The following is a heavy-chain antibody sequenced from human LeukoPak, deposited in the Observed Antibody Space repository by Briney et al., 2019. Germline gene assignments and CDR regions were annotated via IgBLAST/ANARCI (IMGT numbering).Heavy chain of an antibody. Sequence: GGSLRPSCAASGITFRSYAMSWVRQAPGKGLEWVSAVSGSGDNTYYADSVKGRFIISRDNSKNTLHLQMNSLRAEDTAVYYCAKDLTGTTCFDYWGQGTLVTVSS. J-gene: IGHJ4*02. D-gene: IGHD1-1*01. CDR2: VSGSGDNT. CDR1: GITFRSYA. V-gene: IGHV3-23*01. CDR3: AKDLTGTTCFDY.